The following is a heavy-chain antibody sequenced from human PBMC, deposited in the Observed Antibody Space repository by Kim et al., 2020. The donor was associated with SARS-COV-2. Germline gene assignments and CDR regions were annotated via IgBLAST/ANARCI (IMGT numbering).Heavy chain of an antibody. Sequence: LETLSLTCQVSGDSTSNVNKYWAWIRQPPGRGLEWLGSIHYSGNTYYNPSLEDRVTISVDTSKNHFSLKLRSVTAADTAFYYCATQPRRDGYNPFDYWGRGTLVTVSS. CDR1: GDSTSNVNKY. V-gene: IGHV4-39*01. J-gene: IGHJ4*02. CDR3: ATQPRRDGYNPFDY. D-gene: IGHD6-25*01. CDR2: IHYSGNT.